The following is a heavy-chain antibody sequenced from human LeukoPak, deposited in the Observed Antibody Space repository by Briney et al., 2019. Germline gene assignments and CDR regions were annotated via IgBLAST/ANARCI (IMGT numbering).Heavy chain of an antibody. D-gene: IGHD3-22*01. CDR2: FDPEDGET. J-gene: IGHJ4*02. CDR3: ARAYDSSVKVDY. CDR1: GYTLTELS. Sequence: ASVKVSCKVSGYTLTELSMHWVRQAPGKGLEWMGGFDPEDGETIYAQKFQGRVTMTEDTSTDTAYMELSSLRSEDTAVYYCARAYDSSVKVDYWGQRTLVTVSS. V-gene: IGHV1-24*01.